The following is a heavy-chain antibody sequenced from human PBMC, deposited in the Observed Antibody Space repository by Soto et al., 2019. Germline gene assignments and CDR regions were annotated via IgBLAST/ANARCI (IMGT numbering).Heavy chain of an antibody. J-gene: IGHJ4*02. CDR1: GYTFNTHE. Sequence: PGGSLRLSCVASGYTFNTHEMNWVRQAPGKGLEWISSISGSGTTNYAESVKGRFTISRDNAHKSLFLEIKDLRVEVTAVYYCARGGIHWGQGTLVTVSS. CDR3: ARGGIH. V-gene: IGHV3-48*03. D-gene: IGHD3-16*01. CDR2: ISGSGTT.